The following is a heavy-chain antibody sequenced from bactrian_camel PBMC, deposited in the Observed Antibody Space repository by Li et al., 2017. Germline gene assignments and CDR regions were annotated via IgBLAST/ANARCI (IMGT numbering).Heavy chain of an antibody. CDR1: GRTYSKWC. Sequence: HVQLVESGGGSVQAGGSLRLSCAASGRTYSKWCMGWFRQISGKEREGLATIDSRGITAYADSVKGRFTISKDNVLNILYLQMNNLQPEDTAMYYCAADRIRGFGLKVGSFTYWGQGTQVTVS. V-gene: IGHV3S57*01. CDR2: IDSRGIT. CDR3: AADRIRGFGLKVGSFTY. D-gene: IGHD5*01. J-gene: IGHJ4*01.